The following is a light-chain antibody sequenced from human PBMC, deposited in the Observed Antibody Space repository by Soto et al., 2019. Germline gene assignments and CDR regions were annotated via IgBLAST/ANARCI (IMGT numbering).Light chain of an antibody. CDR1: TGAVATGHY. Sequence: QAVVNQEPSLTVSPGGTVTLTCGSSTGAVATGHYAYWFHQKPGQAPRPLIYDTYNRFSWTPARFSGSLLGGKAALTLSGAQPEDEADYYCLLYSGGYVFGPGTKVTVL. V-gene: IGLV7-46*01. CDR2: DTY. CDR3: LLYSGGYV. J-gene: IGLJ1*01.